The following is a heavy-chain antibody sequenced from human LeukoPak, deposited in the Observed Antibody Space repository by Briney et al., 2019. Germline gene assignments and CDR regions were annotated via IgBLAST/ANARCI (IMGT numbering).Heavy chain of an antibody. Sequence: GGSLRLSCAASGFTVSSNYMSWVRQAPGKGLEWVSAISGSGGSTYYADSVKGRFTISRDNSKNTLYLQMNSLRAEDTAVYYCAKDMGSGWYNYFDYWSQGTLVTVSS. CDR1: GFTVSSNY. D-gene: IGHD6-19*01. CDR2: ISGSGGST. J-gene: IGHJ4*02. V-gene: IGHV3-23*01. CDR3: AKDMGSGWYNYFDY.